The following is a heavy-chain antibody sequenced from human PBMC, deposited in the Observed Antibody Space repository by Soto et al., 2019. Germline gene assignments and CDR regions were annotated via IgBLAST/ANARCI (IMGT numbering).Heavy chain of an antibody. CDR1: GGTFMKYS. J-gene: IGHJ6*01. D-gene: IGHD6-13*01. CDR3: ARRDTSTWYAATASSVMYV. Sequence: QVQLVQSGAEVQKPGSSVRVSCKAPGGTFMKYSISWVRQAPGQGLEWMGEIIPVFGTTNYAQKFQVRVTITSDVSTSTAYMHLSSLTPEDTAVYFCARRDTSTWYAATASSVMYVWVQGATVPGSS. CDR2: IIPVFGTT. V-gene: IGHV1-69*01.